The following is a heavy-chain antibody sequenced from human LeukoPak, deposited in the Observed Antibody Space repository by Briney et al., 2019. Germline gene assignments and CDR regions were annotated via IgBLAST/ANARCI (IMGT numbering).Heavy chain of an antibody. Sequence: GSLEISFAASGLPFSSYGMQWVRPAPGKGLGGVAFIQYDGSNKYYADSVKGRFTISRDNSKNTLYLQMNSLRADDTAVYYCAKDQFRVGVTMIVVVTGFDYWGQGTLVTVSS. CDR1: GLPFSSYG. D-gene: IGHD3-22*01. CDR3: AKDQFRVGVTMIVVVTGFDY. J-gene: IGHJ4*02. CDR2: IQYDGSNK. V-gene: IGHV3-30*02.